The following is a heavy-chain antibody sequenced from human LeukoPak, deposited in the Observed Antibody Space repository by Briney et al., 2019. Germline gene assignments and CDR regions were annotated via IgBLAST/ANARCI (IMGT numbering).Heavy chain of an antibody. CDR3: SRAVIRFLDKKGYYFYY. D-gene: IGHD3-3*01. CDR1: GGTFSSYA. V-gene: IGHV1-69*05. Sequence: ASVKVSCKASGGTFSSYAISWVRQAPGQGLEWMGGIIPIFGTANYVQKFQGRVTITTDESTSTAYMELSSLRSEDTAVSYCSRAVIRFLDKKGYYFYYWGQGTLVTVSS. CDR2: IIPIFGTA. J-gene: IGHJ4*02.